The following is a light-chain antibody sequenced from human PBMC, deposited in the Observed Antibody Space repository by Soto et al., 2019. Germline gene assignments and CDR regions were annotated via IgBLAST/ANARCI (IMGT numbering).Light chain of an antibody. J-gene: IGKJ2*01. CDR3: QQSYSTLRYT. CDR1: QSISSY. Sequence: DIKMTKSPSSLSASVGDRVTITCRASQSISSYLNWYQQKPGKAPKLLIYAASSLQSGVPSRFSGSGSGTDFTLTISSLQPEDFATYYCQQSYSTLRYTFGHGTKVDIK. CDR2: AAS. V-gene: IGKV1-39*01.